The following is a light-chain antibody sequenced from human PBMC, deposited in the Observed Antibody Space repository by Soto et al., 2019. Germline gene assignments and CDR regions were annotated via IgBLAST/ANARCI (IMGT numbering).Light chain of an antibody. CDR3: QQHTNWPLT. CDR1: QSVDKY. Sequence: EIVLTQSPSTLSSSPGERATLSCRASQSVDKYLVWYQQKPGQAPRLLIYDASSRATGIPARFSGSGSGTDFSLTITSLQPEDFAAYYCQQHTNWPLTFGGGTKLEIK. V-gene: IGKV3-11*01. CDR2: DAS. J-gene: IGKJ4*01.